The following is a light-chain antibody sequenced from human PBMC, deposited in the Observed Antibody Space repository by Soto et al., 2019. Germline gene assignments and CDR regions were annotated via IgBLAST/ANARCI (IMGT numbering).Light chain of an antibody. J-gene: IGLJ1*01. CDR2: EVS. CDR3: GSYTGTIYV. Sequence: SVLTQPSSVSGSPGQSITISCTRTSGDVGVYKFVSWYQQHPGKAPKLIIYEVSNRPSGVSSRFSGSMSGNTASLTISGLQAEDEADYYCGSYTGTIYVFGTGTKVTVL. CDR1: SGDVGVYKF. V-gene: IGLV2-14*01.